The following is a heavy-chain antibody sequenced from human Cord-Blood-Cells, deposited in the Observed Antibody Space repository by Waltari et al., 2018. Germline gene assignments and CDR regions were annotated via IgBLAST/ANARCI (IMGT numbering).Heavy chain of an antibody. J-gene: IGHJ2*01. V-gene: IGHV3-30*04. CDR3: AREGGDWYFDL. Sequence: QVQLVQSGGGVVQPGRSLRLSCAASGFTFRSYAMPWVRQAPGKGLEWVAVISYDGSNKYYADSVKGRFTISRDNSKNTLYLQMNSLRAEDTAVYYCAREGGDWYFDLWGRGTLVTVSS. D-gene: IGHD1-26*01. CDR2: ISYDGSNK. CDR1: GFTFRSYA.